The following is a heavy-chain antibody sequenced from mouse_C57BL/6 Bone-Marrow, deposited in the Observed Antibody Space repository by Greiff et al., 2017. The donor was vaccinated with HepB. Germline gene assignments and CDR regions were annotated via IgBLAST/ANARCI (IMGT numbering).Heavy chain of an antibody. CDR3: ARQYYGSSHWYCDV. D-gene: IGHD1-1*01. CDR1: GFTFSDYG. CDR2: ISSGSSTI. J-gene: IGHJ1*03. V-gene: IGHV5-17*01. Sequence: DVMLVESGGGLVKPGGSLKLSCAASGFTFSDYGMHWVRQAPEKGLEWVAYISSGSSTIYYADTVKGRFTISRDNAKNTLFLQMTSLRSEDTAMYYCARQYYGSSHWYCDVWGTGTTVTVSS.